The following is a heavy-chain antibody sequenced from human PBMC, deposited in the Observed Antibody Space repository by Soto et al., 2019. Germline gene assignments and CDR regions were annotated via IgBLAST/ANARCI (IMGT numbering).Heavy chain of an antibody. Sequence: EVQLVESGGGLVQPGGSLRLSCAASGFTFSSYTMNWVRQAPGKGLEWVSYISSSSSTIYYADSVKGRFTISRDNAKNSLYLQMNSLRAEDTALYYCAKAYSPYCSGGSCYSNYYYGMDVWGQGTTVTVSS. V-gene: IGHV3-48*01. CDR2: ISSSSSTI. J-gene: IGHJ6*02. D-gene: IGHD2-15*01. CDR1: GFTFSSYT. CDR3: AKAYSPYCSGGSCYSNYYYGMDV.